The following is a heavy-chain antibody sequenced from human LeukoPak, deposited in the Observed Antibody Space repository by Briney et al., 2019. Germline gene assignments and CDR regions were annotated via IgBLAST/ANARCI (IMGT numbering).Heavy chain of an antibody. V-gene: IGHV7-4-1*02. Sequence: ASVKVSCKASGYTLTTYAMNWVRQAPGQGLEWMGWINTDTGNPSYAQGFTGRFVFSLDTSVSTAHLQISSLKAEDTAVYYCARKGIAAAGLRGAFDIWGQGTMVAVSS. CDR3: ARKGIAAAGLRGAFDI. CDR1: GYTLTTYA. CDR2: INTDTGNP. D-gene: IGHD6-13*01. J-gene: IGHJ3*02.